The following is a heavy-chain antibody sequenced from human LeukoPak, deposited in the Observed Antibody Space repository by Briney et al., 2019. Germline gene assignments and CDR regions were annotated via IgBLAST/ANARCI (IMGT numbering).Heavy chain of an antibody. CDR2: IYSGGST. Sequence: QPGGSLRLSCAASGFTVSSNYMSWVRQAPGKGLEWVSVIYSGGSTYYADSVKGRFTISRDNSKNTLYLQMNSLRAEDTAVYYCAKVLNSSGWYVLDYWGQGTLVTVSS. CDR3: AKVLNSSGWYVLDY. V-gene: IGHV3-66*01. J-gene: IGHJ4*02. CDR1: GFTVSSNY. D-gene: IGHD6-19*01.